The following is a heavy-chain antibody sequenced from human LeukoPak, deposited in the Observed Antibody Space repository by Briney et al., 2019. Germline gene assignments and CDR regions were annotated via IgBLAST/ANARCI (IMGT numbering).Heavy chain of an antibody. D-gene: IGHD3-10*01. CDR3: ARDPTTYGSGSYYYYFEY. V-gene: IGHV3-21*01. CDR2: ISSSSIYI. CDR1: GFTFSSYN. J-gene: IGHJ4*02. Sequence: PGGSLRLSCAASGFTFSSYNMNWVRQAPGKGLEWVSSISSSSIYIYYADSVKGRFTISRDNAKNSPYLQMNSLRAEDTAVYYCARDPTTYGSGSYYYYFEYWGQGTLVTVSS.